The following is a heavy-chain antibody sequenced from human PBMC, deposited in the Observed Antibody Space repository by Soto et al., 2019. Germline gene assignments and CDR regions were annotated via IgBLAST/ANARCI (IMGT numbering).Heavy chain of an antibody. CDR2: LYYTGST. J-gene: IGHJ4*02. Sequence: PSETLSLTCTVSGGSISSNYWTWIRQPPGKGLEWIGYLYYTGSTSYNPSLKSRVTISVDTSKNQFSLKLSSVTAADTAVYYCARLMDGDYGGNAADYWGQGTLVTVSS. CDR1: GGSISSNY. D-gene: IGHD4-17*01. CDR3: ARLMDGDYGGNAADY. V-gene: IGHV4-59*01.